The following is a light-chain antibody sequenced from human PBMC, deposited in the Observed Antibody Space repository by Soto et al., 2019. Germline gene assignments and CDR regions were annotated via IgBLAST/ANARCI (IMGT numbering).Light chain of an antibody. CDR1: QSVLYSSSNTTY. V-gene: IGKV4-1*01. CDR2: WAS. J-gene: IGKJ1*01. Sequence: TQSADSLTVYLGARGTMDCKSRQSVLYSSSNTTYLAWYQQNPGQAPRLLIYWASTRQSGVPDRFSGSGSGTDFTLTISSLEAEDMAVYYCQQYCSFPPAFGQGTKVDIK. CDR3: QQYCSFPPA.